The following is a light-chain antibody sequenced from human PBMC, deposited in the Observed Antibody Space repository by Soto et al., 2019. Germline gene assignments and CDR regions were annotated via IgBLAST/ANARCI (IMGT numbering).Light chain of an antibody. Sequence: QSVLTQPPSASGTPGQRVTISCSGSSSNIGGYYVYWYQQLPGTAPKLLIYSNNHRPSGVPDRFSGSKSGTSASLAISGLRSEDEAHYYCAAWDDSLSRAVFGGGTQLTVL. CDR1: SSNIGGYY. V-gene: IGLV1-47*02. CDR3: AAWDDSLSRAV. CDR2: SNN. J-gene: IGLJ7*01.